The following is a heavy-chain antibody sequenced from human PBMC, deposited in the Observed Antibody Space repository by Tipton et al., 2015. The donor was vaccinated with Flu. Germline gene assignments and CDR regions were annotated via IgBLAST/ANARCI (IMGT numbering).Heavy chain of an antibody. J-gene: IGHJ6*02. CDR1: GDSIGGAYY. CDR2: MSHSGRT. CDR3: ARQGGSSSWGYYNGMDV. Sequence: TLSLTCSVSGDSIGGAYYWGWIRQPPGKGLEWLGSMSHSGRTYYNPSLKSRVTISADTWKTQFSLKLSSVTAADTAVYYCARQGGSSSWGYYNGMDVWGQGTTVTV. V-gene: IGHV4-38-2*01. D-gene: IGHD6-13*01.